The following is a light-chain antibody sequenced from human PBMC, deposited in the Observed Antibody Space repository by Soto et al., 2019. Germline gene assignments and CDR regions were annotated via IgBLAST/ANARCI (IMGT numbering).Light chain of an antibody. J-gene: IGKJ3*01. CDR1: QSVRSN. Sequence: EIVMTQSPATLSASPGERATLSCRASQSVRSNLAWYQQKPGQAPRLLIYVASTRATGIPARFSGSGSGTEFTLSISSLQSEDFAVYYCQQYNNWPLTFGPGTKVDI. V-gene: IGKV3-15*01. CDR3: QQYNNWPLT. CDR2: VAS.